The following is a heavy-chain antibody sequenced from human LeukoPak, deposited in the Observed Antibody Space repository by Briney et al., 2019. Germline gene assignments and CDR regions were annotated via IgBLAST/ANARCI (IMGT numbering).Heavy chain of an antibody. V-gene: IGHV3-15*01. CDR1: GFTFTNAW. Sequence: PGGTLRLSCVASGFTFTNAWMSWVRQAPGKGLEWVGRIKRKSDGGTTDYAAPVKGRFTISSDDSKNTLYLQMNSLKTEDTAVYYCTSGAMLVSWGQGTLVTVSS. CDR3: TSGAMLVS. J-gene: IGHJ5*02. D-gene: IGHD3-22*01. CDR2: IKRKSDGGTT.